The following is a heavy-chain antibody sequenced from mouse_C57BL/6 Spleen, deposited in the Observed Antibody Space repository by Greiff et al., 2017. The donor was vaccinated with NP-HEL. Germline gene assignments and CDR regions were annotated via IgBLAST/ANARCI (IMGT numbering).Heavy chain of an antibody. CDR2: INPSNGGT. CDR1: GYTFTSYW. Sequence: QVQLKQSGTELVKPGASVKLSCKASGYTFTSYWMHWVKQRPGQGLEWIGNINPSNGGTNYNEKFKSKATLTVDKSSSTAYMQLSSLTSEDSAVYYCARSDYDYDGGYYAMDYWGQGTSVTVSS. CDR3: ARSDYDYDGGYYAMDY. J-gene: IGHJ4*01. D-gene: IGHD2-4*01. V-gene: IGHV1-53*01.